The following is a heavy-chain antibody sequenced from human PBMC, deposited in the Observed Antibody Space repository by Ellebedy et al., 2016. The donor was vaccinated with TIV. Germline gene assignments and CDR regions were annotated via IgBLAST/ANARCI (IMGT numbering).Heavy chain of an antibody. CDR2: ISSDGSSK. V-gene: IGHV3-30*18. J-gene: IGHJ4*02. D-gene: IGHD1-1*01. CDR1: GFNFSRYG. Sequence: PGGSLRLSCAASGFNFSRYGMNWVRQAPGKGLEWVALISSDGSSKSYADSVKGRFTISRDDSNNTLYLQMNSLREGVTAVYYCAKRYRSYFDYWGQGTLVTVSS. CDR3: AKRYRSYFDY.